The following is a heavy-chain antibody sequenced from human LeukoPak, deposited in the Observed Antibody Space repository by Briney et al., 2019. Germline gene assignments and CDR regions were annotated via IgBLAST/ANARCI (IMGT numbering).Heavy chain of an antibody. Sequence: ASVKVSCKASGYTFTDYYMHWVRQAPGQGLEWMGWINPNSGGTNYAQKFQGRVTMTRDTSISTAYMELSRLRSDDTAVYYCAREQGYNYGSADYWGQGTLVTVSS. CDR3: AREQGYNYGSADY. D-gene: IGHD5-18*01. CDR1: GYTFTDYY. V-gene: IGHV1-2*02. CDR2: INPNSGGT. J-gene: IGHJ4*02.